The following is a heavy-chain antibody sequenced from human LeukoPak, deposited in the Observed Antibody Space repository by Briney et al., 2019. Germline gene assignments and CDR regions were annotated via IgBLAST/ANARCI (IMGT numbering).Heavy chain of an antibody. V-gene: IGHV4-39*01. CDR3: ARRDDSSGHRPGTFDL. D-gene: IGHD3-22*01. CDR1: GGSISSSSYY. Sequence: SETLSLTCTVSGGSISSSSYYWGWIRQPPGKGLEWIGSIYYSGSTYYNPSLKSRVAISVDTSKNQFSLKLSSVTAADTAVYYCARRDDSSGHRPGTFDLWGQGTMVTVSS. J-gene: IGHJ3*01. CDR2: IYYSGST.